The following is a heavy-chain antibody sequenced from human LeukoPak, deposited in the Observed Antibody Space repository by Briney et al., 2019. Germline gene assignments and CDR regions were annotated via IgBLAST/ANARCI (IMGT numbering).Heavy chain of an antibody. Sequence: GGSLRLSCAASGFTFGNYAMSWVRQAPGKGLEWVAVISYDGSNKYYADSVKGRFTISRDNSKNTLYLQMNSLRAEDTAVYYCASGPDIVATIPLDYWGQGTLVTVSS. D-gene: IGHD5-12*01. V-gene: IGHV3-30-3*01. CDR1: GFTFGNYA. J-gene: IGHJ4*02. CDR2: ISYDGSNK. CDR3: ASGPDIVATIPLDY.